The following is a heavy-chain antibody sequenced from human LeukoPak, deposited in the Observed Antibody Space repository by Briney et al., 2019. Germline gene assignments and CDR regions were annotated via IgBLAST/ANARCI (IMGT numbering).Heavy chain of an antibody. V-gene: IGHV4-4*07. J-gene: IGHJ4*02. CDR3: AREFSY. Sequence: SETLSLTYAVYGGSFSGYYWSWIRQPAGKGLEWIGRIYTSGSTNYNPSLKSRVTMSIDTSKNQFSLKLSSVTAADTAVYYCAREFSYWGQGTLVTVSS. CDR1: GGSFSGYY. CDR2: IYTSGST.